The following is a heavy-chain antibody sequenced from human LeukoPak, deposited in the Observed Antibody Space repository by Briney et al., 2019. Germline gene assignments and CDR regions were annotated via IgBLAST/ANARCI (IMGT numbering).Heavy chain of an antibody. V-gene: IGHV4-4*08. CDR1: GDSISSGY. CDR3: AGRWQRYFRD. CDR2: IYRIGNT. J-gene: IGHJ1*01. D-gene: IGHD3-9*01. Sequence: SETLSLTCSVSGDSISSGYWSWIRQPPGKGLEWIGYIYRIGNTDYNPSLKSRVTISLDTSKNQLSLNLTSVTAADTAVYYCAGRWQRYFRDWGQGTLVTVSS.